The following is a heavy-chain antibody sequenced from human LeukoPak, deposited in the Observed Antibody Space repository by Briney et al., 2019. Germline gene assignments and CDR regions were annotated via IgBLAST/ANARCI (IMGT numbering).Heavy chain of an antibody. V-gene: IGHV3-38-3*01. Sequence: GGSLRLSCAASGFTVSSNEMSWVRQAPGKGLEWVSSISGGSTYYADSRKGRFTISRDNSSNALFVQMNSLRAEDTAVYYCAKSRSGSANWALQIFDNWGQGALVTVSS. D-gene: IGHD1-1*01. CDR1: GFTVSSNE. CDR3: AKSRSGSANWALQIFDN. CDR2: ISGGST. J-gene: IGHJ4*02.